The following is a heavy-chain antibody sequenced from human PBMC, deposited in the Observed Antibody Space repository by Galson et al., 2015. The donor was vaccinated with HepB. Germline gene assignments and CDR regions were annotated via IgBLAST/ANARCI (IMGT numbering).Heavy chain of an antibody. CDR2: IRSKTDGGTT. J-gene: IGHJ3*02. CDR1: GFTFGDYA. V-gene: IGHV3-49*04. Sequence: SLRLSCAASGFTFGDYAMSWVRQAPGKGLEWVSVIRSKTDGGTTEYAASVKGRFTISRDDSKSIAYLQMNSLKTEDTAVYYCTRGYHWNDLAFDIWGQGTMVTVSS. D-gene: IGHD1-20*01. CDR3: TRGYHWNDLAFDI.